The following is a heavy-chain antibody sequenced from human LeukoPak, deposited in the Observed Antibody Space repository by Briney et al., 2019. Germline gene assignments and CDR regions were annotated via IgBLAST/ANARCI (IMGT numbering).Heavy chain of an antibody. V-gene: IGHV4-34*01. J-gene: IGHJ4*02. CDR1: GGSFSGYY. CDR2: INYSGST. CDR3: ARGGAAAAGPGYFDY. Sequence: PSETLSLTCAVYGGSFSGYYWSWIRQPPGKGLEWIGEINYSGSTNYNPSLKSRVTISVDTSKNQFSLKLSSVTAADTAVYYCARGGAAAAGPGYFDYWGQGTLVTVSS. D-gene: IGHD6-13*01.